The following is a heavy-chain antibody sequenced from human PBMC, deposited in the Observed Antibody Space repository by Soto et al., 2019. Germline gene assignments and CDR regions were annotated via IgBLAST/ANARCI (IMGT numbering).Heavy chain of an antibody. V-gene: IGHV1-18*01. J-gene: IGHJ5*02. D-gene: IGHD2-2*01. CDR2: ISAYNGNT. Sequence: QVQLVQSGAEVKKPGASVKVSCKASGYTFTSYGISWVRQAPGQGLEWMGWISAYNGNTNYAQKLQGRVTMTTDTSTSTAYMELRSLRSDDTAVYYCASDIVVVPAAPNWFDPWGQGTLVTVSS. CDR3: ASDIVVVPAAPNWFDP. CDR1: GYTFTSYG.